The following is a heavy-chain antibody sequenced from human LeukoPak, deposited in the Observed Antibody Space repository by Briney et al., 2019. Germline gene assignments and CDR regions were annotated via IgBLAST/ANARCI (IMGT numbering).Heavy chain of an antibody. J-gene: IGHJ3*02. CDR3: AKDQYDSSGYYMHGVSGSSAFDI. D-gene: IGHD3-22*01. CDR2: ISWNSGSI. V-gene: IGHV3-9*01. Sequence: PGRSLRLSCAASGFTFDDYAMHWVRQAPGKGLEWVSGISWNSGSIGYADSVKGRFTISRVNAKNSLYLQMNSLRAEDTALYYCAKDQYDSSGYYMHGVSGSSAFDIWGQGTMVTVSS. CDR1: GFTFDDYA.